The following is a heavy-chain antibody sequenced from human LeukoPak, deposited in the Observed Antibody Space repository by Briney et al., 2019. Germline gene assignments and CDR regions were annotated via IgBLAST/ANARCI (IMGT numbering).Heavy chain of an antibody. CDR1: GFTVSSNY. CDR2: IYSGGST. J-gene: IGHJ5*02. D-gene: IGHD3-22*01. V-gene: IGHV3-53*01. Sequence: GGSLRLSCAASGFTVSSNYMSWVRQAPGKGLEWVSVIYSGGSTYYADSVKGRFTISRDNSKNTLYLQMNSLRAEDTAVYYCAKELGPYYYDSSGYSWGQGTLVTVSS. CDR3: AKELGPYYYDSSGYS.